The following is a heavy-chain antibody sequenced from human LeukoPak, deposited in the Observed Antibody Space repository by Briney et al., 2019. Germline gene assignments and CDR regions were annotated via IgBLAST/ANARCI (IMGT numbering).Heavy chain of an antibody. CDR2: IYSGGST. J-gene: IGHJ3*02. CDR1: GGSISSSNW. D-gene: IGHD1-14*01. CDR3: ARVRLDRSERNLDAFEN. Sequence: ETLSLTCAVSGGSISSSNWWSWVRQAPGKGLEWVSVIYSGGSTYYADSVKGRFTISRDNSKNTVYLQMNNLRAEDTAVYFCARVRLDRSERNLDAFENWGQGTMVTASS. V-gene: IGHV3-53*01.